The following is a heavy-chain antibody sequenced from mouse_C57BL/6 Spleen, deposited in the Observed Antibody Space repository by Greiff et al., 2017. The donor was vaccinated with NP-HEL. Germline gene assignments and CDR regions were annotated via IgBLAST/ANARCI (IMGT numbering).Heavy chain of an antibody. V-gene: IGHV1-19*01. Sequence: EVQLQESGPVLVKPGASVKMSCKASGYTFTDYYMNWVKQSHGKSLEWIGVINPYNGGTSYNQKFKGKATLTVDKSSITAYMALNSLTSEDSAVYYCARELYFDVWGTGTTVTVSS. CDR2: INPYNGGT. CDR3: ARELYFDV. J-gene: IGHJ1*03. CDR1: GYTFTDYY.